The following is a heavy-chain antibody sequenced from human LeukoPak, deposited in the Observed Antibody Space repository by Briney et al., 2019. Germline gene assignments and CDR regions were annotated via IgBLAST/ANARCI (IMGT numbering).Heavy chain of an antibody. CDR3: ARRGLTGFRWFDP. J-gene: IGHJ5*02. CDR2: IS. Sequence: ASVKVSCKASGYTFTGYYMHWVRQAPGQGLEWMGWISAQKLQGRVTMTRNTSISTAYMELSSLRSEDTAVYYCARRGLTGFRWFDPWGQGTLVTVSS. D-gene: IGHD3-9*01. CDR1: GYTFTGYY. V-gene: IGHV1-2*02.